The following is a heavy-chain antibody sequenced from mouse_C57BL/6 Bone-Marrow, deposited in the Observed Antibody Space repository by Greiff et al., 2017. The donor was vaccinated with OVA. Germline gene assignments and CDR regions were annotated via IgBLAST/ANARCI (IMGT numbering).Heavy chain of an antibody. CDR3: ARLKTAQATGYFDY. CDR1: GYTFTSYW. Sequence: QVQLKQPGAELVRPGSSVKLSCKASGYTFTSYWMHWVKQRPIQGLEWIGNIDPSDSETHYNQKFKDKATLTVDKSSSTAYMQLSSLTSEDSAVYYCARLKTAQATGYFDYWGQGTTLTVSS. J-gene: IGHJ2*01. D-gene: IGHD3-2*02. CDR2: IDPSDSET. V-gene: IGHV1-52*01.